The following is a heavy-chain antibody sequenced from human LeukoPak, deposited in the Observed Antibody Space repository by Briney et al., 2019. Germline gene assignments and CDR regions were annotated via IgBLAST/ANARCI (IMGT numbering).Heavy chain of an antibody. CDR3: ARGGGSFWFDP. D-gene: IGHD1-26*01. V-gene: IGHV3-53*01. CDR2: VYSGGST. CDR1: GFTVSRNY. J-gene: IGHJ5*02. Sequence: GGSLRLSCAASGFTVSRNYMTWVRQAPGKGLEWVSVVYSGGSTYYADSVKGRFTISRDNSENTLYLQMNSLRAEDTAVYYCARGGGSFWFDPWGQGTLVTVSS.